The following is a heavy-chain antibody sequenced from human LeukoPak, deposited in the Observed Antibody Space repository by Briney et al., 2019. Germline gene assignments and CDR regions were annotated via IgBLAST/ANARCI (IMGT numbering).Heavy chain of an antibody. CDR1: GYTFTDYY. D-gene: IGHD3-10*01. Sequence: ASVRVSCKASGYTFTDYYMHWVRQAPGQGLEWMGRINPNSGGTNHAQKFQGRVTMTRDTSITTAYMELSSLRSDDTAVYYCASLLWGYYFDYWGQGTPVTVSS. V-gene: IGHV1-2*06. CDR2: INPNSGGT. J-gene: IGHJ4*02. CDR3: ASLLWGYYFDY.